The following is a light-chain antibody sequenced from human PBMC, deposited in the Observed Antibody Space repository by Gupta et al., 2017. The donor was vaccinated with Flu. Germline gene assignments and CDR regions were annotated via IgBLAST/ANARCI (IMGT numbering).Light chain of an antibody. Sequence: EIVSTQSPAALSLSPGERATLSCRASQSVNSFLAWYQQKPGRAPRLLIYDASNRATGIPARFSGSGSGTDFTLTISSLEPEDFAVYYCQQRSNWPPITFGQGTRLEIK. J-gene: IGKJ5*01. CDR3: QQRSNWPPIT. V-gene: IGKV3-11*01. CDR1: QSVNSF. CDR2: DAS.